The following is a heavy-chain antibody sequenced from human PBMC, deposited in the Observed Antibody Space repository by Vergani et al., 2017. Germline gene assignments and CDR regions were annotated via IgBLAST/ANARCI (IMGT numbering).Heavy chain of an antibody. D-gene: IGHD2-2*01. J-gene: IGHJ4*02. CDR2: ISHDGSSE. V-gene: IGHV3-30*04. CDR3: ARGAFEVCSSPSCFPFEV. Sequence: VHLVESGGGLVQPGRSLRLSCVASGFTFSGYSMHWVRQAPGKGLEWVSIISHDGSSEDYVDSVKGRFTISRDNSLNTLFLDMNSVRPDDTAVYYCARGAFEVCSSPSCFPFEVWGQGTLVTVSS. CDR1: GFTFSGYS.